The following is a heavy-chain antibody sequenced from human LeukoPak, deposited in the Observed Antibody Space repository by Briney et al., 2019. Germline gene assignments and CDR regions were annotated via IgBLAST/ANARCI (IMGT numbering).Heavy chain of an antibody. D-gene: IGHD4-23*01. J-gene: IGHJ4*02. CDR2: IIPIFGTA. Sequence: SVKVSCKASGGTFISYAISWVRQAPGQGLEWMGGIIPIFGTANYAQKFQGRVTITADESTSTAYMELSSLRSEDTAVYYCASGGVRGNSWYYFDYWGQGTLVTVSS. CDR1: GGTFISYA. V-gene: IGHV1-69*13. CDR3: ASGGVRGNSWYYFDY.